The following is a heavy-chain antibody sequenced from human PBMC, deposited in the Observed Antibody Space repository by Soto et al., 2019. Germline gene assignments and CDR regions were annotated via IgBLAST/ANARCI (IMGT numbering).Heavy chain of an antibody. V-gene: IGHV3-30-3*01. CDR2: ISYDGSNK. CDR3: ARDRPEQLGDSAPYYYGMDV. CDR1: GFTFSSYA. J-gene: IGHJ6*02. Sequence: GGSLRLSCAASGFTFSSYAMHWVRQAPGKGLEWVAVISYDGSNKYYADSVKGRFTISRDNSKNTLYLQMNSLGAEDTAVYYCARDRPEQLGDSAPYYYGMDVWGQGTTVTVSS. D-gene: IGHD3-16*01.